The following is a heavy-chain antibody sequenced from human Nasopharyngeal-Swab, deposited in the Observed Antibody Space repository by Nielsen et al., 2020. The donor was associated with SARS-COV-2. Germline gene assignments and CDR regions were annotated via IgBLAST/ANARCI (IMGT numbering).Heavy chain of an antibody. D-gene: IGHD6-19*01. CDR2: ISSSSSYI. CDR3: ARDPLAVAGIGEVVDY. CDR1: GFTFSSYS. J-gene: IGHJ4*02. Sequence: GEALKISWAASGFTFSSYSMNWVRQAPGKGLEWVSSISSSSSYIYYADSVKGRFTISRDNAKNSLYLQMNSLRAEDTAVYYCARDPLAVAGIGEVVDYWGQGTLVTVSS. V-gene: IGHV3-21*01.